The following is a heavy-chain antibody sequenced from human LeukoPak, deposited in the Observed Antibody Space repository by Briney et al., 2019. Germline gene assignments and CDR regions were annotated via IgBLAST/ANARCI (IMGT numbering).Heavy chain of an antibody. J-gene: IGHJ6*03. CDR3: ARDQGSSSSYYHYYYMDV. CDR2: ISYDGSNK. D-gene: IGHD6-6*01. Sequence: PGGSLRLSCAASGFTFSSYAMHWVRQAPGKGLEWVAVISYDGSNKYYADSVKGRFTISRDNSKNTLYLQMNSLRAEDTAVYYCARDQGSSSSYYHYYYMDVWGKGTTVTVSS. V-gene: IGHV3-30-3*01. CDR1: GFTFSSYA.